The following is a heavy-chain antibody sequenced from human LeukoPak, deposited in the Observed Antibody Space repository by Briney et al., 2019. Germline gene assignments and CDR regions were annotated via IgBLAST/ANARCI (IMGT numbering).Heavy chain of an antibody. D-gene: IGHD4-17*01. CDR1: GFTFSSYA. J-gene: IGHJ4*02. V-gene: IGHV3-20*04. CDR3: ARGYDYGDYVDY. Sequence: GGSMRLSCAASGFTFSSYAMSWVRQAPGKGLEWVSGINWNGGSTGYADSVKGRFTISRDNAKNSLYLQMNSLRAEDTALYYCARGYDYGDYVDYWGQGTLVTVSS. CDR2: INWNGGST.